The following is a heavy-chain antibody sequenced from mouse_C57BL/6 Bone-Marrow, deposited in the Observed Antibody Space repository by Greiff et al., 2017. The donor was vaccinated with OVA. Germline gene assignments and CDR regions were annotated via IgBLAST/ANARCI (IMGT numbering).Heavy chain of an antibody. CDR1: GYTFTSYW. Sequence: VKLQQPGAELVRPGTSVKLSWKASGYTFTSYWMHWVKQRPGQGLEWIGVIDPSDSYTNYNQKFKGKATLTVDTSSSTAYMQLSSLTSEDSAVYYCARSHYYGSSYVHFDYWGQGTTLTVSS. D-gene: IGHD1-1*01. CDR2: IDPSDSYT. CDR3: ARSHYYGSSYVHFDY. V-gene: IGHV1-59*01. J-gene: IGHJ2*01.